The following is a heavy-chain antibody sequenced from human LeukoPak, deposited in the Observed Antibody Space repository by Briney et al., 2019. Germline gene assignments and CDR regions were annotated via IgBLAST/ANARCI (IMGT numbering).Heavy chain of an antibody. CDR1: WFTVSSKY. J-gene: IGHJ6*02. Sequence: GESVSLSCSASWFTVSSKYMSWVRQAPGEGVEWVSFLYPGCSTHYADTVKGRFNISRHNSKNTLYLQMNSLRAEDSAVYYCARGVTGTTGVSNYGMDVWGQGTTVTVSS. V-gene: IGHV3-53*04. D-gene: IGHD1-20*01. CDR3: ARGVTGTTGVSNYGMDV. CDR2: LYPGCST.